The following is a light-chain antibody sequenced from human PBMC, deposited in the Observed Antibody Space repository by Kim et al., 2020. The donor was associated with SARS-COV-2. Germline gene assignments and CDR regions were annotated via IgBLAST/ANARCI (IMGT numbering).Light chain of an antibody. J-gene: IGKJ1*01. Sequence: EIVLTQSPGTLSLSPGERATLSCRASQSVSSSYLAWYQQKPGQAPCLLFYDASSRAPGIPDRFSGSGSGTDFTLTISRLEPEDFAVYYCQQFGRSPWTFGQGTKVDSK. CDR3: QQFGRSPWT. CDR1: QSVSSSY. V-gene: IGKV3-20*01. CDR2: DAS.